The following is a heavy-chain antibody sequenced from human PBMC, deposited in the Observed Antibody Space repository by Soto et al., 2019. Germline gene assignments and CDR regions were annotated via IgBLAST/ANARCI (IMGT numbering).Heavy chain of an antibody. J-gene: IGHJ4*02. CDR3: ARESSSSGWLEY. CDR1: GFTFSIYE. D-gene: IGHD6-19*01. V-gene: IGHV3-48*03. Sequence: VGSLRLSCVASGFTFSIYEMNWVRQAPGKGLEWVSYISSSDNTIHYADSVKGRFTISRDYARNSLYLQMNSLRAEDTAVYYCARESSSSGWLEYWGQGTLVTVSS. CDR2: ISSSDNTI.